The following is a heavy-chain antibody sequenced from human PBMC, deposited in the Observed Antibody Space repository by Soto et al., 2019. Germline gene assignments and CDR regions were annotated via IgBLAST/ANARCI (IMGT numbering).Heavy chain of an antibody. D-gene: IGHD6-6*01. J-gene: IGHJ6*02. CDR2: MNPNSGNT. CDR3: AREAEYSSSWTSCGTHF. V-gene: IGHV1-8*01. CDR1: GYTFTSYD. Sequence: GSSVKVSCKASGYTFTSYDINWVRQATGQGLEWMGWMNPNSGNTGYAQKFQGRVTMTRNTSISTAYMELSSLRSEDTAVYYCAREAEYSSSWTSCGTHFWGQPYTVIVSS.